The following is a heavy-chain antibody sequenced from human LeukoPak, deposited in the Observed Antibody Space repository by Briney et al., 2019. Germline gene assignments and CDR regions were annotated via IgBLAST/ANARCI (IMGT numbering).Heavy chain of an antibody. CDR1: GGSISSSSYY. V-gene: IGHV4-39*07. CDR2: IYYSGST. Sequence: SETLSLTCTVSGGSISSSSYYWGWIRQPPGKGPEWIGSIYYSGSTYYNPSLKSRVTISVDTSKNQFSLKLSSVTAADTAVYYCARARGVNGEIDYWGQGTLVTVSS. CDR3: ARARGVNGEIDY. J-gene: IGHJ4*02.